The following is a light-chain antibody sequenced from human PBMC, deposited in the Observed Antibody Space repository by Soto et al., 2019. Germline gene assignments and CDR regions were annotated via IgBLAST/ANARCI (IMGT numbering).Light chain of an antibody. CDR2: DAS. V-gene: IGKV3-20*01. Sequence: EIVWTQSPGTLYLSPGERATLSCRASQSVSSSYLAWYQQKPGQAPTLLIYDASSRATGIPDRFSGSGSGTDFTLTISRLEPEDFAVYYCQQYGSSPRTFGQGTKVDIK. CDR3: QQYGSSPRT. J-gene: IGKJ1*01. CDR1: QSVSSSY.